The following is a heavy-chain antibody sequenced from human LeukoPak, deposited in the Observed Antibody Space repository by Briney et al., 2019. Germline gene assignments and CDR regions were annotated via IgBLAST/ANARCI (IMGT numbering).Heavy chain of an antibody. J-gene: IGHJ6*03. Sequence: SETLSLTCAVYGGSFRGFYWTWIRQSPGKGLEWIGEINHSGISSYNPSLKSRIMISVDMSKNQFSLKVRSVTAADTAVYYCARSHRGGDCYSSRWQILYGYYYYYMDVWGTGTTVTVSS. V-gene: IGHV4-34*01. D-gene: IGHD2-21*02. CDR1: GGSFRGFY. CDR3: ARSHRGGDCYSSRWQILYGYYYYYMDV. CDR2: INHSGIS.